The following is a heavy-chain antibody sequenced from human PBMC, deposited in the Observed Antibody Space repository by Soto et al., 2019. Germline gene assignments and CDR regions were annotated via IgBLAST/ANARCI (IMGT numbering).Heavy chain of an antibody. V-gene: IGHV4-59*07. J-gene: IGHJ6*03. CDR2: IYYSGST. CDR1: GDTIWSYF. CDR3: ARGYYYGSGSYPGGYYYYYIDV. D-gene: IGHD3-10*01. Sequence: SDTLYLSCTACGDTIWSYFWSWILQPPGKGLEWIGYIYYSGSTNYNPSLKSRVTISVDTSKNQFSLKLSSVTAADTAVYYCARGYYYGSGSYPGGYYYYYIDVWGKGTLLTVSS.